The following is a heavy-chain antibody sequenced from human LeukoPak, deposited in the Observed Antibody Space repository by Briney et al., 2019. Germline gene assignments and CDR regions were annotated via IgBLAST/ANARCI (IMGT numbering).Heavy chain of an antibody. J-gene: IGHJ4*02. Sequence: SQTLSLTCTVSGGSISSGSYYWSWIRQPAGKGLEWIERIYTSGSTNYNPSLKSRVTISVDTSKNQFSLKLSSVTAADTAVYYCARGRYYYDSIGSFDYWGQGTLVTVSS. D-gene: IGHD3-22*01. CDR3: ARGRYYYDSIGSFDY. CDR1: GGSISSGSYY. V-gene: IGHV4-61*02. CDR2: IYTSGST.